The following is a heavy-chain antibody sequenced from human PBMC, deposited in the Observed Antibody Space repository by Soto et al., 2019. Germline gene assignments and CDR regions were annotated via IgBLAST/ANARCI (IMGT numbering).Heavy chain of an antibody. D-gene: IGHD1-7*01. J-gene: IGHJ4*02. CDR1: GFTFSSYD. Sequence: EVQLAESGGGMVQPGGSLRLSCVASGFTFSSYDMHWVRQAPGKGLEYVSSISSNGGITYYGNSVKGRFTISRDNSKNTLYLQMGSLRAEDMAVYYCVRRVSGNYDYWGQGTLVNVSS. CDR2: ISSNGGIT. CDR3: VRRVSGNYDY. V-gene: IGHV3-64*01.